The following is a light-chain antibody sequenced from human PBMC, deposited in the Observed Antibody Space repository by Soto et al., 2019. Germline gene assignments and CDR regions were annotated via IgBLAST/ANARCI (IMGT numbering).Light chain of an antibody. J-gene: IGKJ2*01. V-gene: IGKV1-39*01. CDR3: QQSYSTPYT. CDR2: DAS. CDR1: QGISSY. Sequence: DIQMTQSPSSLSASVGDRVTITCRASQGISSYLNWYQQKQGKAPKLLIFDASSLQSGVPSRFSGSGSGTDFTLTISSPQPEDVATYYCQQSYSTPYTFGQGTKLEIK.